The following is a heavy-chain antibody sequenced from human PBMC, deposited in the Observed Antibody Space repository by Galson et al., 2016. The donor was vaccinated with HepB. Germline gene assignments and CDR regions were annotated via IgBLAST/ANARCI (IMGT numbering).Heavy chain of an antibody. CDR3: ARAVQYRSDS. CDR1: GYTFTTSG. V-gene: IGHV1-18*01. J-gene: IGHJ4*02. CDR2: ISTYSGNT. Sequence: SVKVSCKASGYTFTTSGISWVRQAPGQGLEWMGWISTYSGNTKYAQKFQGGLTLTTDSSTTTAYMELRSLRFDDTALYYCARAVQYRSDSWGQGTLVTVSS. D-gene: IGHD2/OR15-2a*01.